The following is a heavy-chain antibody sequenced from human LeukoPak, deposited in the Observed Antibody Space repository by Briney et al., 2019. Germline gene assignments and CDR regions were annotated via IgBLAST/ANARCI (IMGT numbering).Heavy chain of an antibody. D-gene: IGHD3-10*01. V-gene: IGHV4-30-4*01. CDR2: IYYSGST. J-gene: IGHJ4*02. CDR1: GGSISSGDYY. Sequence: SETLSLTCTVSGGSISSGDYYWSWIRQPPGKGLEWIGYIYYSGSTYYNPSLQSRITILLDTPKNQFSLKLSSVTAADTAVYYCARVAFLDYGSGSRYYFDYWGQGTLVTVSS. CDR3: ARVAFLDYGSGSRYYFDY.